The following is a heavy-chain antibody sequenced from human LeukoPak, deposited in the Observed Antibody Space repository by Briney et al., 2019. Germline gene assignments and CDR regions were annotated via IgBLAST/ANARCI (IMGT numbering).Heavy chain of an antibody. CDR3: AKDVSFRRGHNFDASDL. CDR1: GFAFGHYA. J-gene: IGHJ3*01. D-gene: IGHD5-24*01. Sequence: HAGGSLRLSCTASGFAFGHYAMHWVRQAPGKGLEWVSGISWTSGNIAYADSVEGRFTISRDDSSNTLYLQLNSLRSEDTALYFCAKDVSFRRGHNFDASDLWGLGTMVIVSS. CDR2: ISWTSGNI. V-gene: IGHV3-9*01.